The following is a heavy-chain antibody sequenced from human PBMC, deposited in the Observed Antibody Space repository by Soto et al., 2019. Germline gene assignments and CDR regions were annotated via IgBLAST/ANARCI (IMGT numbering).Heavy chain of an antibody. CDR3: ARGGCTSTSCLDY. V-gene: IGHV3-74*01. D-gene: IGHD2-2*01. J-gene: IGHJ4*02. CDR2: INNDGSST. CDR1: GFTFSSNW. Sequence: AGGSLRLSCAASGFTFSSNWMHWVRQAPGKGLVWVSRINNDGSSTNYGDSVKGRFTISRDNAKNTLYLQMNSLRADDTAVYYCARGGCTSTSCLDYWGQGTLVTVSS.